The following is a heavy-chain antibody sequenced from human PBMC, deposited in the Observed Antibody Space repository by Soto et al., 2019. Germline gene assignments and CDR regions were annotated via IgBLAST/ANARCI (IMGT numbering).Heavy chain of an antibody. CDR1: GGSISSGGYS. V-gene: IGHV4-30-2*01. Sequence: PSETLSLTCAVSGGSISSGGYSWSWIRQPPGKGLEWIGYIYHSGSTYYNPSLKSRVTISVDRSKNQFSLKLSSVTAADTAVYYCARDRLGCSGGSCYPQTAEYFQHWGQGTLVTVSS. CDR2: IYHSGST. D-gene: IGHD2-15*01. CDR3: ARDRLGCSGGSCYPQTAEYFQH. J-gene: IGHJ1*01.